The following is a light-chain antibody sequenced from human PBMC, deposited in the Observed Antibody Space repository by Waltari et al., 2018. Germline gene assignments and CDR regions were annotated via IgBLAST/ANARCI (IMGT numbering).Light chain of an antibody. J-gene: IGKJ3*01. CDR3: QQCYGLPLT. CDR1: QSVLYDSNNKNY. CDR2: WAS. V-gene: IGKV4-1*01. Sequence: DIVMTQSPESLAVSLGEMATINCKSSQSVLYDSNNKNYLGWYKKKPGQPPKLLISWASTRESGVPDRFSGSGSGTDFTLTISSLQAEDVAVYYCQQCYGLPLTFGPGTRVDIK.